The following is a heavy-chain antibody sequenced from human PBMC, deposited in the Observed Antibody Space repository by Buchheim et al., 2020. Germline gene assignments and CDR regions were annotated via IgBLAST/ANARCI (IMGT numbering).Heavy chain of an antibody. CDR2: ISSSSSTR. CDR3: ARVRDPYGDYPLDFDY. J-gene: IGHJ4*02. V-gene: IGHV3-48*01. Sequence: EVQLVESGGGLVQPGGSLRLSCAASGFTFSSYSMNWVRQAPGKGLEWVSYISSSSSTRYYADSVKGRFTISRDKPKNSLYLQMNSLRAEDTAVYYCARVRDPYGDYPLDFDYWGQGTL. D-gene: IGHD4-17*01. CDR1: GFTFSSYS.